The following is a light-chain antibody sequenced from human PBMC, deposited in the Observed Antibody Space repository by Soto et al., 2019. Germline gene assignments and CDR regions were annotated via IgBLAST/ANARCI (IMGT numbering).Light chain of an antibody. J-gene: IGKJ4*01. Sequence: EIVLTQSPGTLSLSPGERATLSCRASQSISNNYLAWYQQKPGQAPRLLIYGASKRATAVPDRFSGSGSGTEFTLTISRLEPEDFAVHYCQHYGNSPLTFGGGTKVEMK. CDR1: QSISNNY. CDR2: GAS. CDR3: QHYGNSPLT. V-gene: IGKV3-20*01.